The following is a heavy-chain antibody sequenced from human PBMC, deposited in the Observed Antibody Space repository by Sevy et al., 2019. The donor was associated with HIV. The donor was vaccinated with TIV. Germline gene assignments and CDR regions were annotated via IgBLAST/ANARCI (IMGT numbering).Heavy chain of an antibody. CDR3: ARDFHSSSWYPDYYYYGMDV. CDR1: GFTFSSYS. D-gene: IGHD6-13*01. CDR2: ISSSSSTI. Sequence: GGSLRLSCAASGFTFSSYSMNWVRQAPGKGLEWVSYISSSSSTIYYAGPVKGRFTISRDNAKNSLYLQMNSLRAEDTAVYYCARDFHSSSWYPDYYYYGMDVWGQGTTVTVSS. J-gene: IGHJ6*02. V-gene: IGHV3-48*01.